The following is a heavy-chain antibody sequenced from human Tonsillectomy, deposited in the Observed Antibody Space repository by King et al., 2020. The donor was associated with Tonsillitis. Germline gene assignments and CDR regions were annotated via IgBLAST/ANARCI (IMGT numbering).Heavy chain of an antibody. J-gene: IGHJ4*02. CDR1: GFTFDDYA. CDR2: ISWNSGSI. CDR3: AKGNEYGCNSPISYFDY. D-gene: IGHD4-23*01. V-gene: IGHV3-9*01. Sequence: QLVQSGGGLVQPGRSLRLSCAASGFTFDDYAMHWVRQAPGKGLEWVSGISWNSGSIGYADSVKGRFTISRDNAKNSLYLQMNSLRAEDTALYYCAKGNEYGCNSPISYFDYWGQGTLVTVSS.